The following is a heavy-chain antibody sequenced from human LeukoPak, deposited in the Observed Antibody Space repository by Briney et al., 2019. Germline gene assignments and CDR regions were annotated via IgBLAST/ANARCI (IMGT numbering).Heavy chain of an antibody. D-gene: IGHD2-21*01. J-gene: IGHJ4*02. CDR3: ARRIPTFFFDY. V-gene: IGHV4-39*01. Sequence: SETLSLTCTVSGGSISRSSYYWGWVRQPPGKGLDWIGSIYYSGSTYYNPSLKSRVTISVDTSKNHFSLKLTSVTAADTAVYCCARRIPTFFFDYWGQGTLVTVSS. CDR2: IYYSGST. CDR1: GGSISRSSYY.